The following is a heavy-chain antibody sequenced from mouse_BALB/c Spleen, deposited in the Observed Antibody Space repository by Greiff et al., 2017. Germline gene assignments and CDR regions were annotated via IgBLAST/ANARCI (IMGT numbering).Heavy chain of an antibody. D-gene: IGHD2-14*01. CDR1: GFTFSSYA. CDR2: ISSGGST. J-gene: IGHJ3*01. CDR3: ARGPLYYRYDVAWFAY. V-gene: IGHV5-6-5*01. Sequence: EVQLVESGGGLVKPGGSLKLSCAASGFTFSSYAMSWVRQTPEKRLEWVASISSGGSTYYPDSVKGRFTISRDNARNILYLQMSSLRSEDTAMYYCARGPLYYRYDVAWFAYWGQGTLVTVSA.